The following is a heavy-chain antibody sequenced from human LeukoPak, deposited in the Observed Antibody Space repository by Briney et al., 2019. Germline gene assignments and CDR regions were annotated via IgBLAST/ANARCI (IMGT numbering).Heavy chain of an antibody. Sequence: GGSLRLSCTASGFTFSDYWMDWVRQAPGKGLEWVANVNQAGTDKYYVDSVKGRFTISRDNAKNSLYLQMNSLRAEDTAVYYCGRGDPDYWGQGALVTVSS. J-gene: IGHJ4*02. V-gene: IGHV3-7*01. D-gene: IGHD2-21*02. CDR1: GFTFSDYW. CDR3: GRGDPDY. CDR2: VNQAGTDK.